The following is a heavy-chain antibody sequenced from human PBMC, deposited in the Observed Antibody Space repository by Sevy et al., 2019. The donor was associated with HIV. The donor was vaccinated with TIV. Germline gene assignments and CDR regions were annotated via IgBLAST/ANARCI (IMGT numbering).Heavy chain of an antibody. CDR3: VRGPNCGVGGCQQISPYCLDV. V-gene: IGHV3-72*01. J-gene: IGHJ6*03. Sequence: GSLRLSCAASGFTFSDHYVDWVRQAPGKGLEWVGRIRNRPNTYTTEYAASVEGRFTISRDDSKNSLYLQMNSLKTEDSAGYYCVRGPNCGVGGCQQISPYCLDVWGKGATVTVSS. CDR2: IRNRPNTYTT. D-gene: IGHD2-21*01. CDR1: GFTFSDHY.